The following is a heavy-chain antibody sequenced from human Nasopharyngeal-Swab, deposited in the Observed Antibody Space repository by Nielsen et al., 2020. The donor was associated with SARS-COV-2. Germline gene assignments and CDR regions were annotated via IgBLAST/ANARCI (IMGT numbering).Heavy chain of an antibody. D-gene: IGHD6-19*01. CDR3: ARSPRSYSSGWYYAFDI. CDR1: GGSISSYY. Sequence: SETPSLTCTVSGGSISSYYWSWIRQPPGKGLEWIGYIYYSGSTNYNPSLKSRVTISVDTSKNQFSLKLSSVTAADTAVYYCARSPRSYSSGWYYAFDIWGQGTMVTVSS. J-gene: IGHJ3*02. V-gene: IGHV4-59*01. CDR2: IYYSGST.